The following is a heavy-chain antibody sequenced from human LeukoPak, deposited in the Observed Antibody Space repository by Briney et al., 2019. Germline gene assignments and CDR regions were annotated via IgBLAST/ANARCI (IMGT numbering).Heavy chain of an antibody. CDR3: ARNENSGWGYFDY. Sequence: PGGSLRLSCAASRFTFNSYAMSWDRQAPGKGLEWVSVIGGSNGITFYVGSVKGRFTISRDNSKDTLYLQMNSLRAEDTAVYYCARNENSGWGYFDYWGQGTLVTVSS. V-gene: IGHV3-23*01. J-gene: IGHJ4*02. D-gene: IGHD5-12*01. CDR1: RFTFNSYA. CDR2: IGGSNGIT.